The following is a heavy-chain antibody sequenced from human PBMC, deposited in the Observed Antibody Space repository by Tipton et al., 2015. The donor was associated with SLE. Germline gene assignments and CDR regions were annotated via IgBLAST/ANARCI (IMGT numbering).Heavy chain of an antibody. CDR3: ARGRMTRYGFDI. D-gene: IGHD2-21*02. J-gene: IGHJ3*02. CDR2: ISTYNGNT. CDR1: GYTFSNYG. Sequence: QLVQSGAEVKKAGASMKVSCKASGYTFSNYGISWMRQAPGQGLEWMGWISTYNGNTNSAQKLQGRVTMTTDTSTSTAYMELRSLRSDDTAVYYCARGRMTRYGFDIWGQGTMVTVSS. V-gene: IGHV1-18*01.